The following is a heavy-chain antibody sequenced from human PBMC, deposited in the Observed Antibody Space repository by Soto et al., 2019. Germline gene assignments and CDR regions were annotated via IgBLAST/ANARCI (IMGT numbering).Heavy chain of an antibody. Sequence: SETLSLTCTVSGGSISSGGYYWSWIRQHPGKGLEWIGYIYYSGSTYYNPSLKSRVTISVDTSKNQFSLKLSSVTAADTAVYYCARSGFWSGYYHYYGMDVWGQGTTVTVSS. J-gene: IGHJ6*02. CDR1: GGSISSGGYY. CDR3: ARSGFWSGYYHYYGMDV. CDR2: IYYSGST. D-gene: IGHD3-3*01. V-gene: IGHV4-31*03.